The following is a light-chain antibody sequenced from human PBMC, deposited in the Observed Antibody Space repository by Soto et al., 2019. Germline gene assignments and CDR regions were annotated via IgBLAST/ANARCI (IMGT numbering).Light chain of an antibody. V-gene: IGLV1-47*01. CDR1: TSNIGSNS. J-gene: IGLJ3*02. CDR3: AAWDDSLSGRM. Sequence: QSVLTQPPSASATPGQRVTISCSGSTSNIGSNSVYWYHQLPGTAPKLLIYRNNQRPSGVPDRFSGSKSGTSASLAISGLQSEDESTYYCAAWDDSLSGRMFGGGTQLTVL. CDR2: RNN.